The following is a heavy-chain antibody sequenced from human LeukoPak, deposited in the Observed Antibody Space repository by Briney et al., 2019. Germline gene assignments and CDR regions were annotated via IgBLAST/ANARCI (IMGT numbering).Heavy chain of an antibody. CDR1: GGSISSYY. CDR3: ARGGYYGSGNDFRFDP. Sequence: SETLSLTCTVSGGSISSYYWSWIRQPPGKGLECIGYIHYTGSTNYNPSLKSRVTISVDTSKNQFSLKLNSVTAADTAVYYCARGGYYGSGNDFRFDPWGQGTLVTVSS. V-gene: IGHV4-59*01. J-gene: IGHJ5*02. CDR2: IHYTGST. D-gene: IGHD3-10*01.